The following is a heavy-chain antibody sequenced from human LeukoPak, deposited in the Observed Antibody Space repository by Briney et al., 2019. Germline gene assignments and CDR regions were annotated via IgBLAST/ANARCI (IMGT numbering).Heavy chain of an antibody. Sequence: GGSLRLSCAASGFTFSSYSMNWVRPAPGKGLEWVSSISSSSTFIYYADSVKGRFTISRDNAKNSLYLQMNSLRAEDTAVYYCARSSLGYCSGGRCNGMDVWGQGTTVTVSS. D-gene: IGHD2-15*01. CDR1: GFTFSSYS. CDR3: ARSSLGYCSGGRCNGMDV. V-gene: IGHV3-21*01. CDR2: ISSSSTFI. J-gene: IGHJ6*02.